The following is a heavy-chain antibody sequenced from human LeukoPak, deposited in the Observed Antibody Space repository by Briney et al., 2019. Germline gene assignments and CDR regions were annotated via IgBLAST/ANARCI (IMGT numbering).Heavy chain of an antibody. D-gene: IGHD4-11*01. CDR3: AKDYSNYVYANWFDP. CDR2: ISSSGIST. Sequence: GGSLRLSCAASGFTFSSYAMSWVRQAPGKGLEWVSAISSSGISTYYADSVKGRFTISRDNSKNTLYLQMNSLRAEDTAVYYCAKDYSNYVYANWFDPWAREPWSPSPQ. CDR1: GFTFSSYA. J-gene: IGHJ5*02. V-gene: IGHV3-23*01.